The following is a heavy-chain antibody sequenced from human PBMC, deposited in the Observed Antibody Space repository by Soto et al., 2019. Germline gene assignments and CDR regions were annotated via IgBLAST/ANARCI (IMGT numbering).Heavy chain of an antibody. V-gene: IGHV1-46*03. CDR3: ARGAIFGVVRMGGFVWFDP. Sequence: QVQLVQSGAEVKKPGASVKVSCKASGYTFTSYYMHWVRQAPGQGLEWMGIINPSGGSTSYAQKFQGRVTMTRDTSTSTVYMELSSLRSEDTAVYYCARGAIFGVVRMGGFVWFDPWGQGTLVTVSS. D-gene: IGHD3-3*01. CDR1: GYTFTSYY. CDR2: INPSGGST. J-gene: IGHJ5*02.